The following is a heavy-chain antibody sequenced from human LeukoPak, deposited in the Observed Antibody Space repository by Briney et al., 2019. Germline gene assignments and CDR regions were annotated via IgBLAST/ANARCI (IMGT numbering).Heavy chain of an antibody. CDR1: GGSISSYY. CDR2: IYYSGST. J-gene: IGHJ4*02. V-gene: IGHV4-59*01. CDR3: ARSNPWTGHYYFDY. D-gene: IGHD3/OR15-3a*01. Sequence: SSETLSLTXTVSGGSISSYYWSWIRQPPGKGLEWIGYIYYSGSTNYNPSLKSRVTISVDTSKNQFSLKLSSVTAADTAVYYCARSNPWTGHYYFDYWGQGTLVTVSS.